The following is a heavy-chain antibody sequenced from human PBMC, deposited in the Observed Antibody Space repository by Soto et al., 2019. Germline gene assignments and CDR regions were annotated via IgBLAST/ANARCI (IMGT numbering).Heavy chain of an antibody. CDR3: AGSGSDYGSFDS. V-gene: IGHV5-10-1*01. Sequence: PGESLKISCKGSGYSFTSYWISWVRQMPGKGLEWMGRIDPSDSYTNYSPSFQGHVTISADKSISTAYLQWSSRKASDTAMYYCAGSGSDYGSFDSWGQGTLVTVSS. CDR2: IDPSDSYT. J-gene: IGHJ4*02. CDR1: GYSFTSYW. D-gene: IGHD5-12*01.